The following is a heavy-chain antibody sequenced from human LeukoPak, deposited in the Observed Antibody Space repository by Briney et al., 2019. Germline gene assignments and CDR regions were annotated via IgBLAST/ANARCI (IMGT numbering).Heavy chain of an antibody. Sequence: PSETLSLTCTVSGGSISSSSYYWGWIRQPPGKGLEWIGSIYYSGSTYYNPSLKSRVTISVDTSKNQFSLKLSSVTAADTAVYYCARVIEWLVRYYFDYWGQGTLVTVSS. J-gene: IGHJ4*02. CDR3: ARVIEWLVRYYFDY. CDR1: GGSISSSSYY. D-gene: IGHD5-12*01. V-gene: IGHV4-39*07. CDR2: IYYSGST.